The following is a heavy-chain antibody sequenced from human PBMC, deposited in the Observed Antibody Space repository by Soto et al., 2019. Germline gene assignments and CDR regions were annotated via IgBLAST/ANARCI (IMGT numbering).Heavy chain of an antibody. Sequence: LRLSCAASGFSVTGNHMTWVRQAPGKGLEWVSSLYTGGTTYYADSVQGRFTISRDSSKNTLFLQMDRLRVEDSAVYYCARDLATVGKGFDSWGPGTLVTVS. D-gene: IGHD5-12*01. J-gene: IGHJ4*02. V-gene: IGHV3-53*01. CDR2: LYTGGTT. CDR3: ARDLATVGKGFDS. CDR1: GFSVTGNH.